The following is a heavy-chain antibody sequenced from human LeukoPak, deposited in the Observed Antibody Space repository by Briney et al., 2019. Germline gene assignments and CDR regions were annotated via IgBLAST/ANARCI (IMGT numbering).Heavy chain of an antibody. J-gene: IGHJ5*02. D-gene: IGHD2-15*01. V-gene: IGHV4-59*01. CDR1: GGSISPYY. CDR2: IYYSGST. Sequence: PSETLSLTCTVSGGSISPYYWTWIRQPPGKGLEWIGYIYYSGSTNYNPSLKGRVTISVETSKNQFSLTLPSVTAADTAVYYCARDLIGYCIDDTCHPWGQGTLVTVSS. CDR3: ARDLIGYCIDDTCHP.